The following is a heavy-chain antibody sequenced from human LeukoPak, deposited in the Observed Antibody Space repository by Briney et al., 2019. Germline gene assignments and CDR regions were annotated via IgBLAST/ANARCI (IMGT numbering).Heavy chain of an antibody. D-gene: IGHD1-1*01. J-gene: IGHJ4*02. CDR1: GFTFSSYA. V-gene: IGHV3-23*01. Sequence: GGSLRLSCAASGFTFSSYAMSWVRQAPGKGLEWVSAISNNGGTTYYADSVKGRFTISRDNSKNTLYLQMNSLRAEDTAVYYCAANWNCDYWGQGTLVTVSS. CDR3: AANWNCDY. CDR2: ISNNGGTT.